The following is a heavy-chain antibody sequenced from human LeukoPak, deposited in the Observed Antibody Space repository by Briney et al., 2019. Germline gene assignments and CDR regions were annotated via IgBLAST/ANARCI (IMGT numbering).Heavy chain of an antibody. V-gene: IGHV1-69*05. CDR2: IIPIFGTA. CDR3: ATLDYYDTKNDY. D-gene: IGHD3-22*01. J-gene: IGHJ4*02. Sequence: SVKVSCKASGGTFSSYAISWVRQAPGQGLEWMGRIIPIFGTAKYAQKFQGRVTITTDESTSTAYMELSSLRSEDTAVYYCATLDYYDTKNDYWGEGTLVTVSS. CDR1: GGTFSSYA.